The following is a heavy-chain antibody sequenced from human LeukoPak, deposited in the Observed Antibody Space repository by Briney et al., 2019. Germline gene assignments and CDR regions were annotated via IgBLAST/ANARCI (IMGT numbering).Heavy chain of an antibody. CDR3: ARDPSSLRDSYDY. CDR2: IKEDGSEK. Sequence: GGSLRLSCAASGFTFSNYWMNWVRQAPGKRLEWVAHIKEDGSEKYYLDSVKGRFTISRDNARNSLYPQMNSLRAEDTAVYYCARDPSSLRDSYDYWGQGTLVTVSS. CDR1: GFTFSNYW. V-gene: IGHV3-7*01. J-gene: IGHJ4*02.